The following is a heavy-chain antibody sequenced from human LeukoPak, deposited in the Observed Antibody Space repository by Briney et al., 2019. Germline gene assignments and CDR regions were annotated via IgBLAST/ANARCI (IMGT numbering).Heavy chain of an antibody. J-gene: IGHJ5*02. V-gene: IGHV3-33*01. CDR1: GFTFSSYA. D-gene: IGHD3-22*01. CDR2: IWYDGINK. Sequence: GRSLRLSCAASGFTFSSYAMHWVRQAPGKGLEWVAVIWYDGINKYYADSVKGRFTISRDDSKNTLYLQMNSLRAEDTAVYYWARDGEIVVFTPGSWGQGTLVTVSS. CDR3: ARDGEIVVFTPGS.